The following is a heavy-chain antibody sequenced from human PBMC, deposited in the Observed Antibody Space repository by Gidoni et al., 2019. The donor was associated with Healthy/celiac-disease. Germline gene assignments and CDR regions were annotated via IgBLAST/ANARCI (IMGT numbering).Heavy chain of an antibody. CDR3: ARDLSLGFGSGSLDYGMDV. D-gene: IGHD3-10*01. Sequence: EVQLVESGGGLVQPGGSLRLSCAASGFTFSSYWMSWVRQAPGKGLEWVANIKQDGSEKYYVDSVKGRFTISRDNAKNSLYLQMNSLRAEDTAVYYCARDLSLGFGSGSLDYGMDVWGQGTTVTVSS. CDR2: IKQDGSEK. J-gene: IGHJ6*02. V-gene: IGHV3-7*01. CDR1: GFTFSSYW.